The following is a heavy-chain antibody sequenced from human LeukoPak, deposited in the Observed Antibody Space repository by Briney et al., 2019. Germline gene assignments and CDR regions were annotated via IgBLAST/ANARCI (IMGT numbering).Heavy chain of an antibody. Sequence: GESLKISCKGSGYSFTSYWIGWVRQMPGEGLEWMGIIYPGDSDTRYSPSFQGQVTISADRSISTAYLQWSSLKASDTAMYYCERQDIGASGSRQDYRGQGTLVTVSS. CDR3: ERQDIGASGSRQDY. V-gene: IGHV5-51*01. J-gene: IGHJ4*02. CDR2: IYPGDSDT. D-gene: IGHD3-10*01. CDR1: GYSFTSYW.